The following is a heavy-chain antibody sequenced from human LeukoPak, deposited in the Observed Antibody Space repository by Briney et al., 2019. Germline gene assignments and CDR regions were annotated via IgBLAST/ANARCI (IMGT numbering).Heavy chain of an antibody. D-gene: IGHD3-10*01. V-gene: IGHV4-30-4*01. CDR2: IYDNGNT. CDR1: GGSINSGGYY. J-gene: IGHJ4*02. Sequence: SQTLSLTCTVSGGSINSGGYYWTWIRQTPGKGLEWIGYIYDNGNTYYNPSLESRLTISVDTSKNQFSLELNSVTAADTAVYYCARETNFGSGSLDYWGQGTLVTVSS. CDR3: ARETNFGSGSLDY.